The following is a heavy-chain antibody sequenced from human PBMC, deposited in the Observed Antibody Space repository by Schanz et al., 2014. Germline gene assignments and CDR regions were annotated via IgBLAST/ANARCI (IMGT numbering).Heavy chain of an antibody. D-gene: IGHD4-17*01. CDR3: AKDRGGDYEVSYYYGMDV. V-gene: IGHV3-30*04. Sequence: QAQLVESGGGVVQPGRSLRLSCAASGFAFRSYAMHWVRQAPGKGLEWVAVISYDGSDKFYADSVKGRFTISRDNSNNTLSLQMNSLRNEDTAVYYCAKDRGGDYEVSYYYGMDVWGQGTTVTVSS. CDR1: GFAFRSYA. CDR2: ISYDGSDK. J-gene: IGHJ6*01.